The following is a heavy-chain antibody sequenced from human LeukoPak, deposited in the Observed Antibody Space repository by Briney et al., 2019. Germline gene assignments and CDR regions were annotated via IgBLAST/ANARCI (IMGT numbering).Heavy chain of an antibody. J-gene: IGHJ4*02. CDR3: ARVGGGSYGYYFDY. Sequence: SQTLSLTCTVSGGSISSGGYYWSWLRQHPGTGLEWLGYIYYSGSTYYNPSLKSRVTISVDTSKNQFSLKLSSVTAADTAVYYCARVGGGSYGYYFDYWGQGTLVTVSS. CDR2: IYYSGST. V-gene: IGHV4-31*03. CDR1: GGSISSGGYY. D-gene: IGHD1-26*01.